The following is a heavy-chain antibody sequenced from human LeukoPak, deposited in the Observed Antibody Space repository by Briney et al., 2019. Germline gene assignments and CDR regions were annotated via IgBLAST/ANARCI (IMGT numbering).Heavy chain of an antibody. Sequence: GGSLRLSCAASGFSFSNYATSWVRQAPGKGLEWVAVIWYDGSNKYYADSVKGRFTISRDNSKNTLYLQMNSLRAEDTAVYYCARTLYGSGSYSFDYWGQGTLVTVSS. CDR1: GFSFSNYA. CDR3: ARTLYGSGSYSFDY. J-gene: IGHJ4*02. CDR2: IWYDGSNK. D-gene: IGHD3-10*01. V-gene: IGHV3-33*08.